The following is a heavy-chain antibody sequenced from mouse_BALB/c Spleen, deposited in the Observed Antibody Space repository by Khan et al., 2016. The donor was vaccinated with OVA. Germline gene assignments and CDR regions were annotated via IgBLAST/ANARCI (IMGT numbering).Heavy chain of an antibody. J-gene: IGHJ1*01. CDR3: ARVGNYWYFDV. Sequence: SQGVQAGPELKKPGETVKISCKASGYTFTNYGMNWVKQAPGKGLKWMGWINTYTGEPTYADDFKGRFAFSLETSASTAFLQINNLENEDTATYFCARVGNYWYFDVWGAGTTVTVSS. CDR1: GYTFTNYG. CDR2: INTYTGEP. V-gene: IGHV9-3-1*01. D-gene: IGHD2-1*01.